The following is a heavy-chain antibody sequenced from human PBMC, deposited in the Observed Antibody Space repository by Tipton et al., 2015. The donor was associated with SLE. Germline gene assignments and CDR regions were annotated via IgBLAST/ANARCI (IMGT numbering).Heavy chain of an antibody. CDR3: ARGDVQLSFDY. V-gene: IGHV4-39*07. J-gene: IGHJ4*02. Sequence: TLSLTCSVSGGSISSSNSYWGWIRQPPGKGLEWIGNIYYSGTTYYSPSLKSRVTMSVDTSKNQFSLKLNSVTATDTAVYYCARGDVQLSFDYWGQGTVVTVSS. CDR2: IYYSGTT. D-gene: IGHD5-18*01. CDR1: GGSISSSNSY.